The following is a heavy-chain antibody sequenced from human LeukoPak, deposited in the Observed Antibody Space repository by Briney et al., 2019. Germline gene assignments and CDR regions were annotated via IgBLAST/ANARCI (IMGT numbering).Heavy chain of an antibody. V-gene: IGHV3-30*04. Sequence: PGGSLRLSCAASGFTFNSYAVHWVRQAPGKGLEWGAFISYDGSNRNHADSVKGRFTISRDTSKTTLYLQMNSLRAEDTAVYYCATELRILSWGVDALDIWGQGTMVTVCS. CDR3: ATELRILSWGVDALDI. D-gene: IGHD3-16*01. J-gene: IGHJ3*02. CDR1: GFTFNSYA. CDR2: ISYDGSNR.